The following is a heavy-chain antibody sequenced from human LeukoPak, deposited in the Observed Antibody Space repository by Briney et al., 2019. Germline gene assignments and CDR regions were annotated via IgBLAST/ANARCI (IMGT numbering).Heavy chain of an antibody. V-gene: IGHV3-66*02. D-gene: IGHD1-26*01. J-gene: IGHJ5*02. CDR1: GFTVSSNY. CDR2: IYSGGST. Sequence: GGSLRLSCAASGFTVSSNYMSWVRQAPGKGLEWVSVIYSGGSTYYADSVKGRFTISRDNSKNTLYLQMNSLRAEDTAVYYCARSGRIYIEGGWFDPWGQGTLVTVSS. CDR3: ARSGRIYIEGGWFDP.